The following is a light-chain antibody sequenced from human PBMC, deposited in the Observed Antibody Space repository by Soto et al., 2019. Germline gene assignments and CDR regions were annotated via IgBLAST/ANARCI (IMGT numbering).Light chain of an antibody. CDR2: DVS. V-gene: IGLV2-11*01. J-gene: IGLJ1*01. CDR1: SSDVGGYNY. Sequence: QSALTQPRSVSGSPGQSVTISCTGTSSDVGGYNYVSWYQQYPGTAPKLMIYDVSLRPSGVPDRFSGSKSGNTAFLTISGLQAEDEADYYCCSYAGTYTFYVFGSGTKLTVL. CDR3: CSYAGTYTFYV.